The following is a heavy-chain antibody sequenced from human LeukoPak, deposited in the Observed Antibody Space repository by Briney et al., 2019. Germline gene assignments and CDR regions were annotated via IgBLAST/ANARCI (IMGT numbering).Heavy chain of an antibody. CDR3: ARYRSVATGKRFFDY. D-gene: IGHD5-12*01. CDR2: VSYNGNTE. V-gene: IGHV3-30-3*02. J-gene: IGHJ4*02. CDR1: GCASSRDA. Sequence: SPTPSSASSGCASSRDAMHCARQAAAKKLESVAALVSYNGNTEYYADSVKGRFTISRDNSKNTLYLQMSGLRVEDTAVYYCARYRSVATGKRFFDYWGQGTLVTVSS.